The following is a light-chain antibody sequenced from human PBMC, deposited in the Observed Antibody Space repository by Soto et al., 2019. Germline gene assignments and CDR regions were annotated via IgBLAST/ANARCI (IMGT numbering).Light chain of an antibody. CDR1: QSVSSN. Sequence: EIMMTQSPATLSVSQGESATLSCRASQSVSSNLAWYQQKPGQAPRLLIYDASTRATGIPARFTGSGSGTEFTLTISSLQPEDLAVYYCQQYYNWPPWTFGQGTKVDI. V-gene: IGKV3-15*01. J-gene: IGKJ1*01. CDR3: QQYYNWPPWT. CDR2: DAS.